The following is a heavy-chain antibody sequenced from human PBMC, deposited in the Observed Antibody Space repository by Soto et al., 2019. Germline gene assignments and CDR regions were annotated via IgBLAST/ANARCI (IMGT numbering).Heavy chain of an antibody. J-gene: IGHJ6*02. CDR2: ISSSSSYT. D-gene: IGHD3-10*01. CDR1: GFTFSDYY. Sequence: GGSLRLSCAASGFTFSDYYMSWIRQAPGKGLEWVSYISSSSSYTNYADSVKGRFTISRDNAKNSLYLQMNSLRAEDTAVYYCARIPKYYYGSGSSYGMDVWGQGTTVTV. CDR3: ARIPKYYYGSGSSYGMDV. V-gene: IGHV3-11*06.